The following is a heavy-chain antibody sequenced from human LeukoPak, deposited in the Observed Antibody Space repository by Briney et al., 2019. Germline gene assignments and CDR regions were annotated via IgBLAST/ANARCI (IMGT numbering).Heavy chain of an antibody. CDR3: ARVPRRGDRFDP. D-gene: IGHD3-10*01. Sequence: GASVRVSCKASGYTFTSYDVNWVRQATGQGLEWMGWMNPNSGDTGYALKFQGRVTMSRSTSINTAYMELGSLRSEDTAVYYCARVPRRGDRFDPWGQGTLVTVSS. CDR2: MNPNSGDT. CDR1: GYTFTSYD. V-gene: IGHV1-8*01. J-gene: IGHJ5*02.